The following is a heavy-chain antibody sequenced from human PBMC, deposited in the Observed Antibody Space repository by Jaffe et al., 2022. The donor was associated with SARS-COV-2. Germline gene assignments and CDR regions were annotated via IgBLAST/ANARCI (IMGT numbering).Heavy chain of an antibody. CDR1: GYTFSSSG. D-gene: IGHD2-15*01. Sequence: QVHLVQSGAEVKKPGASVKVSCRASGYTFSSSGINWVRQAPGQGLEWMGWVSAFNGNTVYAQKLQDRVTMTTDTSTSTAYMELRSLTFDDTAVYYCARLLGQCSGGSCYSGTTRFDYWGQGTLVTVSS. CDR3: ARLLGQCSGGSCYSGTTRFDY. J-gene: IGHJ4*02. V-gene: IGHV1-18*01. CDR2: VSAFNGNT.